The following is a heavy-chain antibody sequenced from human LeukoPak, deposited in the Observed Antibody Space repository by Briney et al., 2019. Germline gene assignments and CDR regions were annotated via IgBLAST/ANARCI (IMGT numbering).Heavy chain of an antibody. CDR1: GFTVSSKY. V-gene: IGHV3-66*01. J-gene: IGHJ3*02. CDR2: IYSVGST. Sequence: PGGSLRLSCAAPGFTVSSKYISWVRQAPGKGLDWVSVIYSVGSTYDADSVKGRFNTTSDNSKNTLNLQMNSLRAEDTAVHYCTSLAVAGTENAFDIWGQGTLVIVSS. D-gene: IGHD6-19*01. CDR3: TSLAVAGTENAFDI.